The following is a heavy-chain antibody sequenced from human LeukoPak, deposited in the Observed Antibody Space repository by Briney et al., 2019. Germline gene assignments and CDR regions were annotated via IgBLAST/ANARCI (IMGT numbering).Heavy chain of an antibody. CDR2: INAGNGNT. CDR1: GYTFTSYA. D-gene: IGHD3-22*01. V-gene: IGHV1-3*03. Sequence: ASVKVSCKASGYTFTSYAMHWVRQPPGQRLEWMGWINAGNGNTKYSQEFQGRVTITRDTSASTAYMELSSLRSEDMAVYYCARSAITTYYYDSSGTEFDYWGQGTLVTVSS. J-gene: IGHJ4*02. CDR3: ARSAITTYYYDSSGTEFDY.